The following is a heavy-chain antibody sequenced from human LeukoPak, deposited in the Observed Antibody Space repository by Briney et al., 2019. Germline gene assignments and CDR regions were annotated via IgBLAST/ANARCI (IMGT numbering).Heavy chain of an antibody. J-gene: IGHJ5*02. V-gene: IGHV4-39*01. D-gene: IGHD3-3*01. Sequence: SETLSLTCIVSGDSISNSGWSWGWIRQPPGKGLEWIGTMPYDENVADNEIPSYNPSLKSRVSISADTSKNQLSLKVNSVTAADTASYYCARLTLTGVGGQGWFDAWGQGTLVIVSS. CDR1: GDSISNSGWS. CDR2: MPYDENVADNEIP. CDR3: ARLTLTGVGGQGWFDA.